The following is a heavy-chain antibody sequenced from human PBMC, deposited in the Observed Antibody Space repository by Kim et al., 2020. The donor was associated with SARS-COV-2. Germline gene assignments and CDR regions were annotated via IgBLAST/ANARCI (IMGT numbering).Heavy chain of an antibody. V-gene: IGHV1-69*13. Sequence: SVKVSCKASGGTFSSYAISWVRQAPGQGLEWMGGIIPIFGTANYAQKFQGRVTITADESTSTAYMELSSLRSEDTAVYYCARIPPITIFGVVGFDIWGQGTMVTVSS. J-gene: IGHJ3*02. CDR3: ARIPPITIFGVVGFDI. D-gene: IGHD3-3*01. CDR1: GGTFSSYA. CDR2: IIPIFGTA.